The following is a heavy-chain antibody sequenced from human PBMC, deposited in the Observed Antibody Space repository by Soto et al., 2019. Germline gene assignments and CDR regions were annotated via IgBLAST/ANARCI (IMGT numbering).Heavy chain of an antibody. V-gene: IGHV3-23*01. CDR2: ISGRGSTT. D-gene: IGHD2-15*01. Sequence: GGSLRLSCAASGFTFSSYAMSWVRQAPAMGLEWVSSISGRGSTTNYADSVKGRSTISRDNSKNTLYLQMNSLRAEDTALYYCARGLGAAHSYYFDYWGQGA. CDR1: GFTFSSYA. CDR3: ARGLGAAHSYYFDY. J-gene: IGHJ4*02.